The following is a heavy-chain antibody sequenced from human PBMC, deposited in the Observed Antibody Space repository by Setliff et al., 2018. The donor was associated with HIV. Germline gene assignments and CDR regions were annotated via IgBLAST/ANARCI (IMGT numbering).Heavy chain of an antibody. V-gene: IGHV3-30*02. J-gene: IGHJ4*02. D-gene: IGHD3-22*01. CDR1: GFIFSSYG. CDR2: IRYGGSNK. CDR3: ATIVESSGYHGGNYFDF. Sequence: GSLRLSCAASGFIFSSYGMHWVRQAPGKGLEWVAFIRYGGSNKYYADSVKGRFTISRDNSKNTLYLQMNSLRAEDTAVYYCATIVESSGYHGGNYFDFWGRGSLVTVSS.